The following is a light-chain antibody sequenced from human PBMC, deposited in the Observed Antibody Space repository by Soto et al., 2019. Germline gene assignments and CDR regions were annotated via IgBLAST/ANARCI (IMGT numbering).Light chain of an antibody. CDR3: SSYTGSSPLYV. CDR1: ISDIGGYNY. CDR2: EVS. Sequence: QSVLAQPSSVSGSPGQTNTISCTGTISDIGGYNYVSWYQQHPGKVPKLMIFEVSNRPSGVSYRFSGSKSGNTASLTISGLQAEDEADYYCSSYTGSSPLYVIGTGTKVTV. J-gene: IGLJ1*01. V-gene: IGLV2-14*01.